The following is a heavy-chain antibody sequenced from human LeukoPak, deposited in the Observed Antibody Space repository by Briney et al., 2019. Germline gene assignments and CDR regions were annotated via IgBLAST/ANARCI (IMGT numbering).Heavy chain of an antibody. J-gene: IGHJ4*02. CDR2: IKRDGGEK. CDR3: ARAGYTYGTLYF. CDR1: GFTFSAFW. Sequence: GGSLRLSCAASGFTFSAFWMTWVRQAPGKGLEWVADIKRDGGEKNYVDSVEGRFTISRDNTKNSLYLQMNSLRVEDTAVYYCARAGYTYGTLYFWGQGTLVTVSS. V-gene: IGHV3-7*01. D-gene: IGHD5-18*01.